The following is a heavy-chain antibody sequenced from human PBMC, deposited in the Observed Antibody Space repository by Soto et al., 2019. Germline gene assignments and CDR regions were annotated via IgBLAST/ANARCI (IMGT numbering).Heavy chain of an antibody. CDR2: IIPIFGTT. D-gene: IGHD3-9*01. Sequence: SVKVSCKASGGTFSNYALSGVRQAPGQGLEWMGDIIPIFGTTNNAQKFQGRVTITADEATSTAYMELSRLRSDDTAVYYCARASLEYDILTGYPVRAFDIWGQGTMVTVSS. J-gene: IGHJ3*02. CDR1: GGTFSNYA. CDR3: ARASLEYDILTGYPVRAFDI. V-gene: IGHV1-69*13.